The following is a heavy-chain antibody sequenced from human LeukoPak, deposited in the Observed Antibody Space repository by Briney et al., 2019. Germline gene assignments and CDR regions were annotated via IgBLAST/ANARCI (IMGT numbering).Heavy chain of an antibody. J-gene: IGHJ3*02. CDR2: IYSGGST. CDR1: GFTVSSNY. CDR3: ARDPRSGELGAFDI. V-gene: IGHV3-66*01. D-gene: IGHD1-26*01. Sequence: GGSLRLSCAASGFTVSSNYMSWVRQAPGRGLEWVSVIYSGGSTYYADSVKGRFTISRDNSKNTLYLQMNSLRAEDTAVYYCARDPRSGELGAFDIWGQGTMVTVSS.